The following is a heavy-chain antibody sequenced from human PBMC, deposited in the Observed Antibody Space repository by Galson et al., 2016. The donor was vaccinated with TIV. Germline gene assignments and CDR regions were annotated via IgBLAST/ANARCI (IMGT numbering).Heavy chain of an antibody. Sequence: SLRLSCAASEFTISDYWMSWVRQAPGKWLEWVANIKEDGSEKYYLGSVNGRFTISRDNAKNSLYLQMNSLRAEDAAVYYCARAATSYGSTMGVWGQGTTVVVSS. V-gene: IGHV3-7*01. CDR2: IKEDGSEK. CDR1: EFTISDYW. CDR3: ARAATSYGSTMGV. D-gene: IGHD3-10*01. J-gene: IGHJ6*02.